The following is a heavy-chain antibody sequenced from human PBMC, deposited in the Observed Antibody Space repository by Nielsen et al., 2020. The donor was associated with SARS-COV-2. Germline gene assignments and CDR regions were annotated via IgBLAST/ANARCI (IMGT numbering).Heavy chain of an antibody. CDR3: ARDWSRAFDV. J-gene: IGHJ3*01. CDR1: GFRLDDYG. CDR2: IKPDGSEK. V-gene: IGHV3-7*01. Sequence: GGSLRLSCAAAGFRLDDYGMIWVRQVPGKGLEWVADIKPDGSEKFYVDSVKGRFTISRDNAKNSMSLQMNSLRVEDTAVYYCARDWSRAFDVWGQGTMVTVSS.